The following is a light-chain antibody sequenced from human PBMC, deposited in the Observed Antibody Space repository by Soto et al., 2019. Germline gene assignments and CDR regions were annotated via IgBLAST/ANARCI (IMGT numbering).Light chain of an antibody. Sequence: EIVLTQSPATLSVSPGERVTLSCRASQSGDISLAWYQQKPGQAPRLLIYGASTRATDMPGTCSGRGSGTEFTLTISSLRPEEFGVYYWQQYRSWPRTFGQGTKVEIK. V-gene: IGKV3-15*01. CDR1: QSGDIS. J-gene: IGKJ1*01. CDR2: GAS. CDR3: QQYRSWPRT.